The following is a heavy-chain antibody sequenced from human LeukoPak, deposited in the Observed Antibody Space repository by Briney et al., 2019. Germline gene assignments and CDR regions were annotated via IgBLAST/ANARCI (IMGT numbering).Heavy chain of an antibody. J-gene: IGHJ6*03. V-gene: IGHV3-11*04. CDR2: ISSSGSTM. Sequence: GGSLRLSCAASGFIFSDYYMSWIRQAPGKGLEWVSYISSSGSTMYYTDSVKGRFTISKDTSRNTLYLQMNSLRAEDTAVYYCARVQRYVSHKKYYYYMDVWGKGTTVSVSS. D-gene: IGHD3-16*01. CDR3: ARVQRYVSHKKYYYYMDV. CDR1: GFIFSDYY.